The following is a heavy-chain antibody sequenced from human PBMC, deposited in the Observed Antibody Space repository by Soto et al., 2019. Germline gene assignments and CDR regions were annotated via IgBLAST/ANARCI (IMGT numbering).Heavy chain of an antibody. J-gene: IGHJ4*02. Sequence: GRSMRLSCAVSGVTFSSYAMSCVSQAQGKGLEWVSGISGSGDSTYYADSVKGRFTISRDNSKSTLYLQMNSVRAEDTAVYYCAKNADTSGYHTSDFWGQGTLVTVSS. V-gene: IGHV3-23*01. CDR1: GVTFSSYA. CDR3: AKNADTSGYHTSDF. D-gene: IGHD3-22*01. CDR2: ISGSGDST.